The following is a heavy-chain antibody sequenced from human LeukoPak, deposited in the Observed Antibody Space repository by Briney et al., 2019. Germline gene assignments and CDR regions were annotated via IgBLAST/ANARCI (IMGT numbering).Heavy chain of an antibody. J-gene: IGHJ4*02. CDR3: ATDRKVGTWDPRFNY. CDR2: INHSGST. CDR1: GGSFSGYY. V-gene: IGHV4-34*01. Sequence: SETLSLTCAVYGGSFSGYYWSWIRQPPGKGLKWIGEINHSGSTNYNPSLKSRVTISVDTSKNQFSLKLSSVTAADTAVYYCATDRKVGTWDPRFNYWGQGTLVTVSS. D-gene: IGHD4-23*01.